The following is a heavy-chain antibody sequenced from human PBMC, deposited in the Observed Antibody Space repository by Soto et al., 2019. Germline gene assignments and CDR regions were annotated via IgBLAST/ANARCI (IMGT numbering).Heavy chain of an antibody. CDR2: IYWDDDK. CDR1: GFSLSTSGVG. D-gene: IGHD3-9*01. Sequence: SGPTLVNPTQTLTLTCTFSGFSLSTSGVGVGWIRQPPGKALEWLALIYWDDDKRYSPSLKSRLTITKDTSKNQVVLTMTNMDPVDTATYYCALMGTQGLLRYFDWLSYWGQGTLVTVSS. CDR3: ALMGTQGLLRYFDWLSY. J-gene: IGHJ4*02. V-gene: IGHV2-5*02.